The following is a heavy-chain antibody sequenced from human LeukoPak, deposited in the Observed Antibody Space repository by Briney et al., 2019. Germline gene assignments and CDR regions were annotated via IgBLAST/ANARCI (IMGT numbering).Heavy chain of an antibody. V-gene: IGHV4-39*01. CDR3: ARHSSKYCSSTSCYPNWFDP. D-gene: IGHD2-2*01. Sequence: PSETLSLTCTVSGGSISSSSYYWGWIRQPPGKGLEWIGSIYYSGSTYYNPPLKSRVTISVDTSKNQFSLKLSSVTAADTAVYYCARHSSKYCSSTSCYPNWFDPWGQGTLVTVSS. CDR2: IYYSGST. J-gene: IGHJ5*02. CDR1: GGSISSSSYY.